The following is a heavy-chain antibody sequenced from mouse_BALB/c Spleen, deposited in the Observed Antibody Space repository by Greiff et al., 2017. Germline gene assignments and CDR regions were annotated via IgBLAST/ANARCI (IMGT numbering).Heavy chain of an antibody. Sequence: EVQLVESGPGLVKPSQSLSLTCTVTGYSITSDYAWNWIRQFPGNKLEWMGYISYSGSTSYNPSLKSRISITRDTSKNQFFLQLNSVTTEDTATYYCARGYPYAMDYWGQGTSVTVSS. D-gene: IGHD1-2*01. J-gene: IGHJ4*01. CDR2: ISYSGST. V-gene: IGHV3-2*02. CDR3: ARGYPYAMDY. CDR1: GYSITSDYA.